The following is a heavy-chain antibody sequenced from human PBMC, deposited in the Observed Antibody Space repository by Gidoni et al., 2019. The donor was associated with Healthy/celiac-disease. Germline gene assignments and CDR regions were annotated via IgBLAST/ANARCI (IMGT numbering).Heavy chain of an antibody. CDR1: GFIFSNYG. CDR2: IWYDGSDK. D-gene: IGHD3-22*01. CDR3: ARDRYYDSSVDY. V-gene: IGHV3-33*01. Sequence: QVHLVESGGGVVQPGRSLRLSCAASGFIFSNYGMHWVRQAPGKGLEWVAIIWYDGSDKYYADSVKGRFTISRDNSKNTLYLQMNSLRAEDTAVYYCARDRYYDSSVDYWGQGTLVTVSS. J-gene: IGHJ4*02.